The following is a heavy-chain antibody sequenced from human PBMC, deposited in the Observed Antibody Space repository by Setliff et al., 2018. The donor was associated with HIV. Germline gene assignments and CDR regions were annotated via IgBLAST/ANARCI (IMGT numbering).Heavy chain of an antibody. CDR1: AASIRSHY. CDR2: FYYTGST. D-gene: IGHD3-22*01. Sequence: PSETLSLTCTVSAASIRSHYWSWIRQSPGKGLEWIGNFYYTGSTDYNPSFKSRVTISLDKSNNQISLNLSSATAADTAVYYCTRRDNSVSGYYTDHAFDIWGQGTLVTVSS. CDR3: TRRDNSVSGYYTDHAFDI. V-gene: IGHV4-59*11. J-gene: IGHJ3*02.